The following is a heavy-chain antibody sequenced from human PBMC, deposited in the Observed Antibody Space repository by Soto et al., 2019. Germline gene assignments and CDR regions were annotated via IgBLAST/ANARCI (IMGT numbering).Heavy chain of an antibody. CDR1: GAALNSGNYY. Sequence: SETPSLTCSVSGAALNSGNYYWSWIRQVPGKGLEWIGHIYVTGAVDYNPSLRDRITISQDTSERQFSLNLRLVTAADTAVYYCARLRIATNNYKWFDPWGQGTLVTVSS. CDR2: IYVTGAV. V-gene: IGHV4-31*03. J-gene: IGHJ5*02. CDR3: ARLRIATNNYKWFDP. D-gene: IGHD2-21*01.